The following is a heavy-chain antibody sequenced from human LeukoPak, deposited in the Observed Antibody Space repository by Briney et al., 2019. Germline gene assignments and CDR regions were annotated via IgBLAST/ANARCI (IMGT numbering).Heavy chain of an antibody. CDR2: INHSGST. CDR3: ARYAGMPPYYYGMGV. Sequence: TSETLSLTCAVYGGSFSGYYWSWIRQPPGKGLEWIGEINHSGSTNYNPSLKSRVTISVDTSKNQFSLKLSSVTAADTAVYYCARYAGMPPYYYGMGVWGQGTTVTVSS. D-gene: IGHD2-8*01. CDR1: GGSFSGYY. J-gene: IGHJ6*02. V-gene: IGHV4-34*01.